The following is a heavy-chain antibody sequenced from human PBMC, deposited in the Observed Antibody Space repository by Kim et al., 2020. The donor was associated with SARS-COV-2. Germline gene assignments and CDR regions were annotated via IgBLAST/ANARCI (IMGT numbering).Heavy chain of an antibody. CDR1: GASISSSSYS. D-gene: IGHD1-26*01. V-gene: IGHV4-39*01. J-gene: IGHJ4*02. Sequence: SETLSLTCTVSGASISSSSYSWGWVRQPPGKGLEWIGSIYYSGSTYYNPSLKSRITISVDTSKKQISLNLSSVTAADSAVYYCARLGGTYYRDFDYWGQG. CDR2: IYYSGST. CDR3: ARLGGTYYRDFDY.